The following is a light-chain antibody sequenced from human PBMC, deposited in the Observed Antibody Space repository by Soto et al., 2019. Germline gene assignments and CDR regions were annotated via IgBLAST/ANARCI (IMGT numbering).Light chain of an antibody. CDR2: GAS. CDR1: QSVSSN. V-gene: IGKV3-15*01. J-gene: IGKJ1*01. Sequence: EIVMTQSPATLSVSPGERATLSCRASQSVSSNLAWYQQKPGQAPRLLIYGASTRATGIPARFSGSGSGTDFTLSVSSLQSEDIAVYYCQQYNNWPAWTFGKGTKVEIK. CDR3: QQYNNWPAWT.